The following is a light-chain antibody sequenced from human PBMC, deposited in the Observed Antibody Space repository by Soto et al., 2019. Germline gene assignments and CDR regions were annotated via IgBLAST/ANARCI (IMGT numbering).Light chain of an antibody. J-gene: IGLJ1*01. CDR2: DVT. Sequence: SVLTQPPSASGSPGQSVTISCTGTSSDVGAYKFVSWYQQNPGKAPKLIIYDVTKRPTGVPDRFSGSKSGNTASLTVSGLQAEDEADYYCSSYSGNRNYVLGSGTKVTV. CDR1: SSDVGAYKF. CDR3: SSYSGNRNYV. V-gene: IGLV2-8*01.